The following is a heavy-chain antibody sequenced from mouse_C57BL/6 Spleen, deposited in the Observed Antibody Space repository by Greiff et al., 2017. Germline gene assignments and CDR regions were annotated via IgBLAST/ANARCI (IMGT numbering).Heavy chain of an antibody. CDR3: ASLGYYLDY. J-gene: IGHJ2*01. V-gene: IGHV1-82*01. D-gene: IGHD4-1*01. CDR1: GYAFSSSW. Sequence: QVQLQQSGPELVKPGASVKISCKASGYAFSSSWMNWVKQRPGKGLEWIGRIYPGDGDTNYNGKFKGKATLTADKSSSTAYMQLSSLTSEDSAVYFCASLGYYLDYWGQGTTLTVSS. CDR2: IYPGDGDT.